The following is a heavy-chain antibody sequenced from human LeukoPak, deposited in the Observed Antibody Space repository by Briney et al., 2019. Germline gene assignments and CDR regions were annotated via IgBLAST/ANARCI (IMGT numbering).Heavy chain of an antibody. J-gene: IGHJ1*01. CDR1: GFTFSSYA. D-gene: IGHD5-24*01. CDR3: AKDVGDGYKYAEYFQH. CDR2: ISGSGGST. V-gene: IGHV3-23*01. Sequence: PGGSLRLSCAASGFTFSSYAMSWVRQAPGKGLEWVSAISGSGGSTSYSDSVKGRFTISRDNSKNTLYLQMNSLRAEDTAVYYCAKDVGDGYKYAEYFQHWGQGTLVTVYS.